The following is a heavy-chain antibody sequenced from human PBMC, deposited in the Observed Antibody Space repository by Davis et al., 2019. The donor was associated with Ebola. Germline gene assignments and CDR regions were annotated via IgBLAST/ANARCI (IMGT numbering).Heavy chain of an antibody. CDR1: GFTFSSYA. J-gene: IGHJ4*02. CDR2: ISSSSSYI. CDR3: ARETPQQWLVEIGFDY. V-gene: IGHV3-21*01. Sequence: GGSLRLSCAASGFTFSSYAMSWVRQAPGKELEWVSSISSSSSYIYYADSVKGRFTISRDNAKNSLYLQMNSLRAEDTAVYYCARETPQQWLVEIGFDYWGQGTLVTVSS. D-gene: IGHD6-19*01.